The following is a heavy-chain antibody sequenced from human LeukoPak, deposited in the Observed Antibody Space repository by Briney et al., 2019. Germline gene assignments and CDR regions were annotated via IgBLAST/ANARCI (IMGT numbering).Heavy chain of an antibody. Sequence: SVKVSCKASGGTFSSYAISWVRQAPGQGLEWMGGIIPIFGTANYAQKFQGRVTMTRDMSTSTVYMELNSLRAEDTALYYCAKDNAGGFFDYWGQGTLVTVSS. CDR2: IIPIFGTA. D-gene: IGHD3-16*01. V-gene: IGHV1-69*05. J-gene: IGHJ4*02. CDR3: AKDNAGGFFDY. CDR1: GGTFSSYA.